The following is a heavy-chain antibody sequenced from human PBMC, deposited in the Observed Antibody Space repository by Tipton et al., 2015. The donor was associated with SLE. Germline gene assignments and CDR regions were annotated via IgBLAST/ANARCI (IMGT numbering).Heavy chain of an antibody. V-gene: IGHV1-69*18. J-gene: IGHJ6*02. Sequence: QLVQSGPEVKKPGSSVKVSCKASGGTFGSYAISWVRQAPGQGLEWMGRIIPIFGTANYAQKFQGRVTITTDESTSTAYMELSSLRSEDTAVYYCARAPRVVNLDGYYYYGMDVWGQGTTVTVSS. CDR1: GGTFGSYA. CDR3: ARAPRVVNLDGYYYYGMDV. CDR2: IIPIFGTA. D-gene: IGHD3-3*01.